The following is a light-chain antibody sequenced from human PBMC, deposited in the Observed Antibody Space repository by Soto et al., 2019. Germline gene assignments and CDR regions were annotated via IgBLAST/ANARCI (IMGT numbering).Light chain of an antibody. CDR1: QSVGYN. V-gene: IGKV3-15*01. J-gene: IGKJ5*01. Sequence: ETVLTQSPGSLSLSPGDRATLSCRASQSVGYNVAWYQQIPGQPPRLLIYGSSTRATGVPDRFSGSGSGTEFTLIISSLQSEDVALYYCQQYSNWPPAITFGQGTRLQI. CDR2: GSS. CDR3: QQYSNWPPAIT.